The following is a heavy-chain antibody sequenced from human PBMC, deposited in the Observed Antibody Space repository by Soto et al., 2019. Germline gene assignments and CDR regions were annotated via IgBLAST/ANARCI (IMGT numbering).Heavy chain of an antibody. D-gene: IGHD6-13*01. V-gene: IGHV1-69*02. Sequence: ASVKVSCKASGGTFSSYTISWVRQAPGQGLEWMGRIIPILGIANYAQKLQGRFTISRDNSKNTLYLQMDSLRVEDMAVYHCAKPSYRRSWYSGDAGFDPWGQGTQVTVSS. CDR3: AKPSYRRSWYSGDAGFDP. CDR2: IIPILGIA. CDR1: GGTFSSYT. J-gene: IGHJ5*02.